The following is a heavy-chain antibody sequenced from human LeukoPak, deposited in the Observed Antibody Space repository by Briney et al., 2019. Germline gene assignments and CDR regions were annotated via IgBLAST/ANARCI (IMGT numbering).Heavy chain of an antibody. CDR3: AKNDYGDYHNWFDP. D-gene: IGHD4-17*01. J-gene: IGHJ5*02. CDR1: RFTFSSYG. V-gene: IGHV3-23*01. Sequence: GGSLGLSCVASRFTFSSYGMGWVRRAPGKGLEWVSTISGSGAITYYADSVKGRFTISRDNSKNTLYLQMNSLRVDDTAVYYCAKNDYGDYHNWFDPWGQGTLVTVSS. CDR2: ISGSGAIT.